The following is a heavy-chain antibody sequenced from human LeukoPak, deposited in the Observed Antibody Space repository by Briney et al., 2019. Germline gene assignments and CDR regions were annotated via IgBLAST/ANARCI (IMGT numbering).Heavy chain of an antibody. Sequence: GGSLRLSCAASGFTFSNYVMSWVRQAPGKGLEWVSLITGGGGSTYYADSVKGRFTISRDNSKNTLYLQMNSLRAEDTAVYSCAKGRYPGSVRYLNSHDYWGQGTLVTVSS. D-gene: IGHD3-10*01. V-gene: IGHV3-23*01. J-gene: IGHJ4*02. CDR2: ITGGGGST. CDR3: AKGRYPGSVRYLNSHDY. CDR1: GFTFSNYV.